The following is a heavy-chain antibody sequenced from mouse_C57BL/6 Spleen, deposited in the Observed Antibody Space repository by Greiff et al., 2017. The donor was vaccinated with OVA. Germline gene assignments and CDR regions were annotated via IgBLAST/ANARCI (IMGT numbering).Heavy chain of an antibody. Sequence: QVQLQQSGAELVKPGASVKISCKASGYAFSSYWMNWVKQRPGKGLEWIGQIYPGDGDTNYNGKFKGKATLTADKSSSTAYMQLSSLTSEDSAVYFCARGVIITTVVADYYAMDYWGQGTSVTVSS. CDR1: GYAFSSYW. CDR2: IYPGDGDT. V-gene: IGHV1-80*01. J-gene: IGHJ4*01. D-gene: IGHD1-1*01. CDR3: ARGVIITTVVADYYAMDY.